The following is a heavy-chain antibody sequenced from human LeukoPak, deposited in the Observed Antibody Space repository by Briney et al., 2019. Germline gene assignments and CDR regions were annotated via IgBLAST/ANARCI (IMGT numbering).Heavy chain of an antibody. D-gene: IGHD3-22*01. CDR3: ARDLTYYYDSSGYYEMGGFDY. V-gene: IGHV3-7*01. J-gene: IGHJ4*02. Sequence: QPGGSLRLSCAASGFTFSSYWMSWVRQAPGKGLEWVANIKQDGSEKYYVDSVKGRFTISRDNAKNSLYLQMNSLRAEDTAVYYCARDLTYYYDSSGYYEMGGFDYWGQGTLVTVSS. CDR1: GFTFSSYW. CDR2: IKQDGSEK.